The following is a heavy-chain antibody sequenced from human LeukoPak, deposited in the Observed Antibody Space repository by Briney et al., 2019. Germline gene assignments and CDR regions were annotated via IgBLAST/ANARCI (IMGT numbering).Heavy chain of an antibody. CDR3: ARGGPGGQLWLRYGMDV. D-gene: IGHD5-18*01. J-gene: IGHJ6*02. V-gene: IGHV7-4-1*02. CDR2: INTNTGNP. CDR1: GYTFTSYA. Sequence: ASVKVSCKASGYTFTSYAMNWVRQAPGQGLEWMGWINTNTGNPTYAQGFTGRFVFSLDTSVSTAYLQISSLKAEDTAVYYCARGGPGGQLWLRYGMDVWGQGTTVTVSS.